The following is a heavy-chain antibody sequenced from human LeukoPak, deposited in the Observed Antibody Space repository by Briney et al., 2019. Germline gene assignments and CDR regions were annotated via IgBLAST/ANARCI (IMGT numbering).Heavy chain of an antibody. D-gene: IGHD3-10*01. CDR2: ISGSGGST. Sequence: GGSLRLSCAASGFTFSSYAMSWVRQAPGKGLEWVSAISGSGGSTYYADSVKGRFTISRDNSKNTLYLQMNSLRAEDTAVYYCANIPSVWFGELRIPPLDYWGQGTLVTVSS. J-gene: IGHJ4*02. V-gene: IGHV3-23*01. CDR1: GFTFSSYA. CDR3: ANIPSVWFGELRIPPLDY.